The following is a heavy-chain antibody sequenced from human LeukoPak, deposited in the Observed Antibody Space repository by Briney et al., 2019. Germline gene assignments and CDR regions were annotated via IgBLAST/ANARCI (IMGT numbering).Heavy chain of an antibody. V-gene: IGHV3-30-3*01. Sequence: GRSLRLSCAASGFTFSSYAMHWVRQAPGKGLEWVAVISYDRSNKYYADSVKGRFTISRDNSKNTLYLQMNSLRAEDTAVYYCAREPPYTSYSYGSYDYWGQGTLVTVSS. J-gene: IGHJ4*02. CDR3: AREPPYTSYSYGSYDY. CDR1: GFTFSSYA. CDR2: ISYDRSNK. D-gene: IGHD5-18*01.